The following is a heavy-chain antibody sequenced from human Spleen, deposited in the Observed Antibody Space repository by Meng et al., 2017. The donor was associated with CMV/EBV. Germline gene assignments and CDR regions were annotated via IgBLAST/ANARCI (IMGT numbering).Heavy chain of an antibody. Sequence: SETLSLTCTVSGGSISSYYWSWIRQPPGKGLEYIGYIYYSGSTNYNPSLKGRVTISLDTSKNQFSLRLNGVTAADTAVYYCARDPGGTYYPYNWFDVWGQGNLVTVSS. J-gene: IGHJ5*02. CDR1: GGSISSYY. CDR2: IYYSGST. V-gene: IGHV4-59*12. CDR3: ARDPGGTYYPYNWFDV. D-gene: IGHD1-26*01.